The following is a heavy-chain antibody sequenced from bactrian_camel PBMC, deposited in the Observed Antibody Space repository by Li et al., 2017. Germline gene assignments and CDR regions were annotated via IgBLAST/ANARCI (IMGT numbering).Heavy chain of an antibody. D-gene: IGHD6*01. CDR1: EFHSGFVFSTWC. J-gene: IGHJ4*01. Sequence: HVQLVESGGGSVQAGGSLTLSCAASEFHSGFVFSTWCMAWFRQAPGQQREGVATIDNDGSTEYAASAQGRFTISKDSARNTVYLQMNNLQPEDTATYFCAEGRGSRGEHCYSLNYWGQGTQVTVSS. CDR3: AEGRGSRGEHCYSLNY. V-gene: IGHV3S53*01. CDR2: IDNDGST.